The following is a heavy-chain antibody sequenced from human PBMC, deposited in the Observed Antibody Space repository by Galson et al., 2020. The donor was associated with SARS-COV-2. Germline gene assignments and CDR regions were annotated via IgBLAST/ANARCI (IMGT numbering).Heavy chain of an antibody. CDR2: IRGSGAAT. Sequence: GESLKISCAASGFTASSYGMSWVRQAPGKGLEWVSGIRGSGAATYYADSVKGRFTISRDNSKNTLYLQMNSLRAEDTAVYYCARGVSMPDNWGQGTLVTVSS. D-gene: IGHD2-2*01. CDR3: ARGVSMPDN. CDR1: GFTASSYG. J-gene: IGHJ4*02. V-gene: IGHV3-23*01.